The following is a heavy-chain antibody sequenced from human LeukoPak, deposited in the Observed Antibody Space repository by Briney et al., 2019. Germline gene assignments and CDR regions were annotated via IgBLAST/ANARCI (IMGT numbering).Heavy chain of an antibody. J-gene: IGHJ4*02. CDR1: GGSISSGGYS. V-gene: IGHV4-31*03. Sequence: SETLSLTCTVSGGSISSGGYSWSWIRQHPGKGLEWIGYIYYSGSTYYNPSLKSRVTISVDTSKNQFSLKLSSVTAADTAVYYCARRNRNWNDVGDDYWGQGTLVTVSS. D-gene: IGHD1-1*01. CDR3: ARRNRNWNDVGDDY. CDR2: IYYSGST.